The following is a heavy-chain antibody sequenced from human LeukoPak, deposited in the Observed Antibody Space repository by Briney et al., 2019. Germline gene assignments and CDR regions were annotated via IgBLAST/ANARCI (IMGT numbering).Heavy chain of an antibody. D-gene: IGHD6-19*01. CDR1: GFTFSSYW. V-gene: IGHV3-74*01. CDR2: INSDGSRT. Sequence: PGGSLRLSCAASGFTFSSYWMHWVRQAPGKGLVWVSRINSDGSRTSYADSVKGRFTISRDNAKNTLYLQMNSLRAEDTAVYYCAVLYSSGWPYFDYWGQGTLVTVSS. CDR3: AVLYSSGWPYFDY. J-gene: IGHJ4*02.